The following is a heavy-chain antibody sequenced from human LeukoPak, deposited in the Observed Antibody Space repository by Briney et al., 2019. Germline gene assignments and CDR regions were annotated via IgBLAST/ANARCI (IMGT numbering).Heavy chain of an antibody. CDR1: GFTFSSYS. CDR2: ISSSSSTI. D-gene: IGHD2-2*01. Sequence: QPGGSLRLSCAASGFTFSSYSLNWVCQAPGQGPEWVSYISSSSSTIYYADSVKGRFTISRDNAKNSLYLQMNSLRAEDTAVYYCARDKQYQLLPNRFDPWGQGTLVTVSS. CDR3: ARDKQYQLLPNRFDP. J-gene: IGHJ5*02. V-gene: IGHV3-48*04.